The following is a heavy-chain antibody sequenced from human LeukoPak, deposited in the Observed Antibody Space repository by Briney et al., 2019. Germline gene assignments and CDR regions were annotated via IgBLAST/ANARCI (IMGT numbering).Heavy chain of an antibody. V-gene: IGHV4-59*08. CDR3: ARQTQYDFWSGSDDAFDI. Sequence: PSETLSLTCTVSGGSISSYYWSWLRQPPGKGLEWIGYIYYSGSTNYNPSLKSRVTISVDTSKNQFSLKLSSVTAADTAVYYCARQTQYDFWSGSDDAFDIWGQGTMVTVSS. J-gene: IGHJ3*02. CDR2: IYYSGST. CDR1: GGSISSYY. D-gene: IGHD3-3*01.